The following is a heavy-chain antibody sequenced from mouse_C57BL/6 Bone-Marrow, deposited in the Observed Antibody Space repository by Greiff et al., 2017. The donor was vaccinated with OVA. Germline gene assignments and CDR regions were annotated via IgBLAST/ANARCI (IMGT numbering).Heavy chain of an antibody. V-gene: IGHV5-9-1*02. Sequence: EVKLVESGAGLVKPGGSLKLSCAASGFTFSSYAMSLVRQTPEKRLEWVAYISSGGDYIYYADTVKGRFTISRDNARNTLYLQMNSLKSEDTAMYYCTKYGNFYAMDYWGQGTSVTVSS. CDR2: ISSGGDYI. D-gene: IGHD2-1*01. CDR1: GFTFSSYA. CDR3: TKYGNFYAMDY. J-gene: IGHJ4*01.